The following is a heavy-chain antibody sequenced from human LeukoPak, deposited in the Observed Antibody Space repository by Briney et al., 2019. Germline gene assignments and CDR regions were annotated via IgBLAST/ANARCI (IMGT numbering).Heavy chain of an antibody. CDR3: ARVRFGYNWNDVGSDWFDP. Sequence: ASVKVSCKASGYTFTSYGISWVRLAPGHGLEWMGWISAYNGNRKYEKKLQGRVTMTTDTATSTAYMELSSLRADDTAVYYCARVRFGYNWNDVGSDWFDPWGQGTLVTVSS. J-gene: IGHJ5*02. CDR2: ISAYNGNR. CDR1: GYTFTSYG. V-gene: IGHV1-18*01. D-gene: IGHD1-1*01.